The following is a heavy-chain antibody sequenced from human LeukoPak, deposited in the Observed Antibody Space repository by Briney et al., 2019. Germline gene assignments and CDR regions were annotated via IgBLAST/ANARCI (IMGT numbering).Heavy chain of an antibody. CDR3: VRSMSGYLFDS. J-gene: IGHJ4*02. Sequence: GESLTLSCVASGITISSYEMNWVRQAPGKGLEWVSYISYRGTTKYNAGSVKGRFTITRNNAKKSLYLQMNSLRAEDTSVCDCVRSMSGYLFDSWGQGTLVTVSS. V-gene: IGHV3-48*03. CDR2: ISYRGTTK. D-gene: IGHD6-13*01. CDR1: GITISSYE.